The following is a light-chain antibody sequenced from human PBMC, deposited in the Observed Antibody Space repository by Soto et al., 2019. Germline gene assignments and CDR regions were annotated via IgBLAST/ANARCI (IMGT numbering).Light chain of an antibody. CDR2: DVS. CDR3: SSYTCSITLYV. Sequence: QSALTQPASVSGSPGQSITISCTGTSSDVGGYNYVSWYQQHPGKAPKLMIYDVSNRPSGVSNRFSGSKSGNTASLTISGLQAEDEADYYCSSYTCSITLYVFGPGTKVTVL. J-gene: IGLJ1*01. CDR1: SSDVGGYNY. V-gene: IGLV2-14*01.